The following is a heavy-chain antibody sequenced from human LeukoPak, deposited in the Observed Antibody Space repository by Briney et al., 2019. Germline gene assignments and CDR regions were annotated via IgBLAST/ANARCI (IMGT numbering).Heavy chain of an antibody. CDR1: GFTFSSYA. CDR3: AKASGYSSSWYIPNFDY. D-gene: IGHD6-13*01. CDR2: ISGSGGST. V-gene: IGHV3-23*01. Sequence: SGGSLRLSCAASGFTFSSYAMSWVRQAPGKGLEWVSAISGSGGSTYYADSVKGRFTISRDNSKNTLYLQMNSLRAEDTAVYYCAKASGYSSSWYIPNFDYWGQGTLVTVSS. J-gene: IGHJ4*02.